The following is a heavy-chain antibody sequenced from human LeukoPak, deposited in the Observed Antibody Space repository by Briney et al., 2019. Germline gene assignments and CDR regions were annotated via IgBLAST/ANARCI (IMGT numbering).Heavy chain of an antibody. J-gene: IGHJ4*02. V-gene: IGHV3-7*01. D-gene: IGHD2-15*01. CDR1: GFTFTSHW. Sequence: EGSLRLSCVGSGFTFTSHWMSWVRQAPGKGLEWVANIKEDGSEKYYVDSVKGRFSISRDNTKISLYLQMNSLRAEDTAVYYCARDDCSGGSCYSLGYWGQGTLVTVSS. CDR2: IKEDGSEK. CDR3: ARDDCSGGSCYSLGY.